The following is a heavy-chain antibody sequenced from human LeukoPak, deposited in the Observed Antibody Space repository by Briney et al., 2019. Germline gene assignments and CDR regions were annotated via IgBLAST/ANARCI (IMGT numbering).Heavy chain of an antibody. CDR3: ARKAGYSEGTDY. V-gene: IGHV4-39*01. Sequence: PSETLSLTCTVSGGSISSSSYYWGWIRQPPGKGLEWIGSIYYSGSTYYNPSLKSRVTISVDTSKNQFSLKLSSVTAADTAVYYCARKAGYSEGTDYWGQGTLVTVSS. D-gene: IGHD3-9*01. CDR2: IYYSGST. J-gene: IGHJ4*02. CDR1: GGSISSSSYY.